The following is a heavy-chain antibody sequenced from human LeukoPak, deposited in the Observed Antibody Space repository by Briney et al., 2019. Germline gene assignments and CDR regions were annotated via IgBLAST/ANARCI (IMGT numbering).Heavy chain of an antibody. D-gene: IGHD2-15*01. CDR1: GFTFSSYS. Sequence: PGGSLRLSCAASGFTFSSYSMNWVRQAPGKGLEWVSYISSSSSTIYYADSVKGRFTISRDNAKNSLYLQMNSLRAEDTAVYYCAREGRLVVAATWYYYYMDAWGKGTTVTVSS. J-gene: IGHJ6*03. CDR2: ISSSSSTI. CDR3: AREGRLVVAATWYYYYMDA. V-gene: IGHV3-48*01.